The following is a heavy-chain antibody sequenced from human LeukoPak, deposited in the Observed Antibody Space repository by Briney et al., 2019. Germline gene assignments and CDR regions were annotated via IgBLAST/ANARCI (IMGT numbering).Heavy chain of an antibody. CDR2: IYYSGST. V-gene: IGHV4-39*01. D-gene: IGHD2-2*01. CDR1: GGSISSSSYY. Sequence: SETLSLTCTVSGGSISSSSYYWGWIRQPPGKGLEWIGSIYYSGSTYYNPSLKSRVTISVDTSKNQFSLKLSSVTAADTAVNYCARHRGPVYYYYGMDVWGQGTTVTVSS. J-gene: IGHJ6*02. CDR3: ARHRGPVYYYYGMDV.